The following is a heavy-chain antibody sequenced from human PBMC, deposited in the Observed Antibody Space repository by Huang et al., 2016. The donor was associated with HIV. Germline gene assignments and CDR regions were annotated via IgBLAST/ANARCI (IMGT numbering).Heavy chain of an antibody. V-gene: IGHV3-48*01. CDR3: ARDGGYGFWSYYPKYYFDF. J-gene: IGHJ4*02. CDR1: GFAFSSYS. Sequence: EVQLVESGGGVVQPGGSLTLTCSASGFAFSSYSFHWVRQASGVGLEWLAYISYNGATTYSADSVDGRFTISRGKVKSSSYLQMNTLRVDDTAIYYCARDGGYGFWSYYPKYYFDFWGQGALVTVSS. D-gene: IGHD3-3*01. CDR2: ISYNGATT.